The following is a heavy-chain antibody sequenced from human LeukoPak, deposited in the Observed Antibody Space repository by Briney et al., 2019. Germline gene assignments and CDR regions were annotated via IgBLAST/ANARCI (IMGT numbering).Heavy chain of an antibody. Sequence: ASVKVSCKASGYTFTGYYMHWVRQAPGQGLEWMGWINPNGGGTNYAQKFQGRVTMTRGTSISTAYMELSRLRSDDTAVYYCARPVRRSGYDLVGYWGQGTLVTVSS. V-gene: IGHV1-2*02. D-gene: IGHD5-12*01. CDR1: GYTFTGYY. J-gene: IGHJ4*02. CDR3: ARPVRRSGYDLVGY. CDR2: INPNGGGT.